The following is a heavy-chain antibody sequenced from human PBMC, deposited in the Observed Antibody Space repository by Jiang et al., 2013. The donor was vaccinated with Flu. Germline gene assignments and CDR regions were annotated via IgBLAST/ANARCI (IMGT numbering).Heavy chain of an antibody. CDR1: GGTFSSYA. Sequence: GAEVKKPGSSVKVSCKASGGTFSSYAISWVRQAPGQGLEWMGWINPNSGGTNYAQKFQGRVTMTRDTSISTAYMELSRLRSDDTAVYYCARLYSSGQKGGDYWGQGTLVTVSS. V-gene: IGHV1-2*02. CDR2: INPNSGGT. D-gene: IGHD6-19*01. J-gene: IGHJ4*02. CDR3: ARLYSSGQKGGDY.